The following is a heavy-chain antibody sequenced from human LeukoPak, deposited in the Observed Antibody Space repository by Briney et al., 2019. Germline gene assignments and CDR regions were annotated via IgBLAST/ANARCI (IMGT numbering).Heavy chain of an antibody. CDR2: INSDGSST. Sequence: GGSLRLSCAASGFTFSAYWMHWVRQSPGKGLVWVSRINSDGSSTSYADSVKGRFTISRDIPKNTLHLQMNSLRAEDTAVYFCARVATTSSKWSLDYWGQGTLVTVSS. J-gene: IGHJ4*02. CDR1: GFTFSAYW. CDR3: ARVATTSSKWSLDY. D-gene: IGHD2-2*01. V-gene: IGHV3-74*01.